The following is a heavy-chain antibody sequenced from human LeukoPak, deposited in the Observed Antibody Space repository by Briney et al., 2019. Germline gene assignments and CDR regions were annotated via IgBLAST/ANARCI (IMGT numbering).Heavy chain of an antibody. CDR2: IDHSGST. D-gene: IGHD5-18*01. J-gene: IGHJ4*02. CDR3: ARGSRGYSYGHFDY. CDR1: GGSISSYY. Sequence: SETLSLTCTVSGGSISSYYWSWIRQPPGKGLEWIGEIDHSGSTNYNPSLKSRVTISVDTSKNQFSLKLSSVTAADTAVYYCARGSRGYSYGHFDYWGQGTLVTVSS. V-gene: IGHV4-34*01.